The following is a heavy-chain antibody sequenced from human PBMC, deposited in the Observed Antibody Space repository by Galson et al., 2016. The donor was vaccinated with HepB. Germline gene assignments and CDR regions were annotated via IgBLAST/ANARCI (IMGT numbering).Heavy chain of an antibody. V-gene: IGHV4-59*08. CDR1: GASISSDY. CDR2: IHDSGST. Sequence: SETLSLTCTVSGASISSDYWSWIRQSPEKGLEWIGHIHDSGSTKHNPSLRGRVTISVDTSNNQLSLKLRSVTAADTAAYYCARHYFGSGSYRFDPWGQGTVVTVSS. J-gene: IGHJ5*02. D-gene: IGHD3-10*01. CDR3: ARHYFGSGSYRFDP.